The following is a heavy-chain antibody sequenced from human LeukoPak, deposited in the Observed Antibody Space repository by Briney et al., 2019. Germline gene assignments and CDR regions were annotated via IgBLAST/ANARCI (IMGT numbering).Heavy chain of an antibody. J-gene: IGHJ4*02. CDR1: GDSFSSNSAA. CDR3: ARVDYYDSSGYYSYFDY. D-gene: IGHD3-22*01. Sequence: SQTLSLTCGISGDSFSSNSAAWNWIRQSPSRGLEWLGRTYYRSKWYNDYAVSVKSRITINPDTSKNQFSLQLNSVTPEDTAVYYCARVDYYDSSGYYSYFDYWGQGTLVIVSS. V-gene: IGHV6-1*01. CDR2: TYYRSKWYN.